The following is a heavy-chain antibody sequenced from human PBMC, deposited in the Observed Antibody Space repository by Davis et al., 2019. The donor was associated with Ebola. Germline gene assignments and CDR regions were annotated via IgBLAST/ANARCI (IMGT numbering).Heavy chain of an antibody. CDR2: IYPGDSDT. V-gene: IGHV5-51*01. CDR3: ARSDYRNYYYYYGMDV. CDR1: GYSFTNYW. Sequence: GESLKISCQGSGYSFTNYWIGWVRQMPGKGLEWMGIIYPGDSDTRYSPSFQGQVTISADKSISTAYLQWSSLKASDTAMYYCARSDYRNYYYYYGMDVWGQGTTVTVSS. J-gene: IGHJ6*02. D-gene: IGHD4-11*01.